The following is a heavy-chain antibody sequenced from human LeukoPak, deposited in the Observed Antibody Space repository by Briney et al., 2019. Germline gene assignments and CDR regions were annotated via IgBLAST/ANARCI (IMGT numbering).Heavy chain of an antibody. D-gene: IGHD5-12*01. CDR1: GGSISSYY. V-gene: IGHV4-59*08. Sequence: SETLSLTCTVSGGSISSYYWSWIRQPPGKGLEWIGYIYYSGSTNYNPSLKSRLTISIDTSKSQFSLQLSSVTAADTAVYYCARHGSRVMATIEDSWGQGTLVIVSS. J-gene: IGHJ4*02. CDR3: ARHGSRVMATIEDS. CDR2: IYYSGST.